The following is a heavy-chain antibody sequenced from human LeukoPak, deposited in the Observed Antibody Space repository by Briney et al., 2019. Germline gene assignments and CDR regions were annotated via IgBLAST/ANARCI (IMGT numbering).Heavy chain of an antibody. Sequence: PGGSLRLSCAASGFTFSSYGMHWVRQAPGKGLEWVAFIRYDGSNKYYADSVKGRFTISRDNSKNTLYLQMNSLRVEDTAVYYCAKDVVTAYDFWSGYLDYWGQGTLVTVSS. CDR3: AKDVVTAYDFWSGYLDY. V-gene: IGHV3-30*02. J-gene: IGHJ4*02. CDR2: IRYDGSNK. CDR1: GFTFSSYG. D-gene: IGHD3-3*01.